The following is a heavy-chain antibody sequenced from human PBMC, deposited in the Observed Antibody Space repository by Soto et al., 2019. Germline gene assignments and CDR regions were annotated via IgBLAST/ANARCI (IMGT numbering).Heavy chain of an antibody. D-gene: IGHD3-22*01. Sequence: QVQLVESGGGVVQPGRSLRLSCAASEFTLSRYGMHWVRQGPGRGLEWVAVLWFDGGTKYYADSVKGRFTISRDTSRNTLYLQMNSLRVDDTAVYYCARDQSSGAYYSNYYGLDVWGQGTTVAVSS. V-gene: IGHV3-33*01. CDR3: ARDQSSGAYYSNYYGLDV. CDR1: EFTLSRYG. CDR2: LWFDGGTK. J-gene: IGHJ6*02.